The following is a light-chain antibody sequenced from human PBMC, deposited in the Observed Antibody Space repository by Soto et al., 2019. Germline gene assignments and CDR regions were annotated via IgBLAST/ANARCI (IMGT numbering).Light chain of an antibody. J-gene: IGLJ2*01. V-gene: IGLV2-14*01. CDR2: DVS. CDR3: RSYTSASTPLV. CDR1: GSDVGGYNY. Sequence: QSALTQPASVSGSPGQSITISCTGTGSDVGGYNYVSWYQQHPGKAPKVMIYDVSNRPSGVSNRLSGSKSGNTASLTISGLPAEDEADYYCRSYTSASTPLVFGGGTKVTVL.